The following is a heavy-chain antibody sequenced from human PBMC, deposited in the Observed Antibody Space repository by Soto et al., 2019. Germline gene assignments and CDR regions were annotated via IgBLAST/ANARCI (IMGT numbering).Heavy chain of an antibody. CDR3: ARLGVEGELSFDY. Sequence: PXXTLSLPCAVSGGSLSSSNWWSWVLQPPGKGLEWIGEIYHSGSTKYNPSLKSRVTISVDKSKNQFSLKLSSVTAADTAVYYCARLGVEGELSFDYWGQGTLGTVS. J-gene: IGHJ4*02. CDR1: GGSLSSSNW. CDR2: IYHSGST. V-gene: IGHV4-4*02. D-gene: IGHD1-26*01.